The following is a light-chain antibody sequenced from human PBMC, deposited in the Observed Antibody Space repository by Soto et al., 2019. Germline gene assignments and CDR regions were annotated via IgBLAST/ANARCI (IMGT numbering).Light chain of an antibody. Sequence: SYDLTLPPSVSVAPGQTARITCGGDKLGSKIVHWYKQRPGQAPVAVVFDATDRPSGIPDRFSASRSGDTATLTISRVDAGDEADYFCQGWASTAEFFVFGSGTKVTVL. J-gene: IGLJ1*01. CDR1: KLGSKI. CDR2: DAT. CDR3: QGWASTAEFFV. V-gene: IGLV3-21*02.